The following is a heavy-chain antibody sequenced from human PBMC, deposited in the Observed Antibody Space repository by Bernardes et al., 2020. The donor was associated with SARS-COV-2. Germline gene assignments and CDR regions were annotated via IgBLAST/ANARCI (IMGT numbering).Heavy chain of an antibody. J-gene: IGHJ3*02. Sequence: SETLSLTCTVSGGSISSYYWSWIRQPPGKGLEWIGYIYYSGSTNYNPSLKSRVTISVDTSKNQFSLKLSSVTAADTAVYYCARAHPFRPSYDSSGGSFDIWGQGTMVTVSS. CDR1: GGSISSYY. D-gene: IGHD3-22*01. V-gene: IGHV4-59*01. CDR2: IYYSGST. CDR3: ARAHPFRPSYDSSGGSFDI.